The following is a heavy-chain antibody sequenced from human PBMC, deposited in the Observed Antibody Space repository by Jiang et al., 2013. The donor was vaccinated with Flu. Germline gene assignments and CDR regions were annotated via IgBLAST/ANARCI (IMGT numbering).Heavy chain of an antibody. CDR1: GGSISSYY. V-gene: IGHV4-59*01. CDR3: AREHFGLQIRLGELSSYGGAFDI. CDR2: IYYSGST. J-gene: IGHJ3*02. D-gene: IGHD3-16*02. Sequence: GSGLVKPSETLSLTCTVSGGSISSYYWSWIRQPPGKGLEWIGYIYYSGSTNYNPSLKSRVTISVDTSKNQFSLKLSSVTAADTAVYYCAREHFGLQIRLGELSSYGGAFDIWGQGTMVTVSS.